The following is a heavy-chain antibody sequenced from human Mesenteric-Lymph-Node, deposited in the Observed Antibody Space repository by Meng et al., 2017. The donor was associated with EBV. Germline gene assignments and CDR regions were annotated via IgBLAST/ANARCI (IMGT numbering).Heavy chain of an antibody. V-gene: IGHV4-39*07. J-gene: IGHJ1*01. CDR2: IYYSGST. D-gene: IGHD3-16*01. Sequence: QAQLQESGPGLVKPSETLSRTCTVSGGSISSSTYYWGWIRQPPGKGLEWIGSIYYSGSTYYNPSLKSRVTISISTSKNQFSLKLSSVTAADTAVYYCARDWGLRAYFQYWGQGTLVTVSS. CDR3: ARDWGLRAYFQY. CDR1: GGSISSSTYY.